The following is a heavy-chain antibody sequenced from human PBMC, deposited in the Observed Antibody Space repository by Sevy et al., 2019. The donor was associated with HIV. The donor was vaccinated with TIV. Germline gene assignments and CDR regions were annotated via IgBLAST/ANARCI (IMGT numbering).Heavy chain of an antibody. D-gene: IGHD5-12*01. CDR2: IYTSGST. Sequence: SETLSLTCTVSGGSISSGSYYWSWIRQPAGKGLEWIGRIYTSGSTNYNPSLKSRVTMSVDTSKNQFSLKLSSVTAADTAVYYCARVGGGLQFEEADYWGQGTLVTVSS. CDR3: ARVGGGLQFEEADY. J-gene: IGHJ4*02. CDR1: GGSISSGSYY. V-gene: IGHV4-61*02.